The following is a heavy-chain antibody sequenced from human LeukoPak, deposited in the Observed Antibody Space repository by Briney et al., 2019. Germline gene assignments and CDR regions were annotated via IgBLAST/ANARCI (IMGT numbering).Heavy chain of an antibody. CDR1: GGTFGSYA. Sequence: ASAKVSCKASGGTFGSYAISWVRQAPGQGLEWMGRIIPIFGTANYAQKFQGRVTITTDESTSTAYMELSSLRSEDTAVYYCARRGWAYYYDSSAFGAFDIWGQGTMVTVSS. CDR2: IIPIFGTA. V-gene: IGHV1-69*05. CDR3: ARRGWAYYYDSSAFGAFDI. J-gene: IGHJ3*02. D-gene: IGHD3-22*01.